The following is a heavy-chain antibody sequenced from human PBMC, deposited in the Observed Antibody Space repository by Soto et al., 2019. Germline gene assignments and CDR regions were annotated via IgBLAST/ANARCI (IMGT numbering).Heavy chain of an antibody. V-gene: IGHV1-2*02. CDR2: VNPNSGDT. J-gene: IGHJ3*01. D-gene: IGHD2-8*01. Sequence: QLVQSGAEVKKPGASVKVSCKASGYSFTGYYIHWVRQAPGQWLEWMGWVNPNSGDTDYAQKFQGRVTMTRDTSISTASMDLRSLTSDDTALYYCARFRGVLDAFDLWGQGTMVTVSS. CDR1: GYSFTGYY. CDR3: ARFRGVLDAFDL.